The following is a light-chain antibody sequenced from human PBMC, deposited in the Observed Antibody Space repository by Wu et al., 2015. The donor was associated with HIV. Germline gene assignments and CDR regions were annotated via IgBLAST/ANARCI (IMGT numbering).Light chain of an antibody. CDR1: QSVDRHY. V-gene: IGKV3-20*01. Sequence: EIVLTQSPGTLSLPPGGRATLSCRASQSVDRHYLAWYQQRPGQPPRLLIYGASTRDTGIPDRFSGSGSAADFTLTISGVEPEDFAVYSCQQYSSSPITFGQGTRLEIQ. CDR3: QQYSSSPIT. J-gene: IGKJ5*01. CDR2: GAS.